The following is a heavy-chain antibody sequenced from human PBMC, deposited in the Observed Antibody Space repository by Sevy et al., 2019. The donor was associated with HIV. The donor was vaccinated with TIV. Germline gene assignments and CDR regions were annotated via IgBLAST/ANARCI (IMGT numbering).Heavy chain of an antibody. V-gene: IGHV4-59*08. D-gene: IGHD1-26*01. J-gene: IGHJ4*02. CDR3: AGENAWGRGYS. Sequence: SETLSLTCTVSGGSITSLSWNWIRQPPGKGLEWIANIYYNGHINYNPSLKSRVTFSLDTSKNQFSLRLSSVTAPDTAMYYCAGENAWGRGYSWGQGTLVTVSS. CDR1: GGSITSLS. CDR2: IYYNGHI.